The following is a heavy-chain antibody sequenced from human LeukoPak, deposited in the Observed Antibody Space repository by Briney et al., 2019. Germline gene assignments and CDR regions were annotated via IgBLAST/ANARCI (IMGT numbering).Heavy chain of an antibody. CDR1: GGSLSSYY. V-gene: IGHV4-59*01. CDR3: ARPLTDGAFDI. Sequence: SETLSLTCTVSGGSLSSYYWSWIRQPPGKGLERIGYIYYSGSTNYNPSLKSRVTISVDTSKNQFSLKLSSVTAADTAVYYCARPLTDGAFDIWGQGTMVTVSS. D-gene: IGHD3-16*01. J-gene: IGHJ3*02. CDR2: IYYSGST.